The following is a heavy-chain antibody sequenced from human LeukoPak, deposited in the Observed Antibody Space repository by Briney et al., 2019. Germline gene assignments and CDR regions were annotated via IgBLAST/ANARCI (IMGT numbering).Heavy chain of an antibody. Sequence: KPSETLSLTCTVSGGSISGSSYYWGWIRQPPGKGLEWIGSIYYSGSTYYNPSLKSRVTISVDTSKNQFSLKLSSVTAADTAVYYCARHYDSRLFDYWGQGTLVTVSS. CDR3: ARHYDSRLFDY. CDR2: IYYSGST. J-gene: IGHJ4*02. V-gene: IGHV4-39*01. CDR1: GGSISGSSYY. D-gene: IGHD3-22*01.